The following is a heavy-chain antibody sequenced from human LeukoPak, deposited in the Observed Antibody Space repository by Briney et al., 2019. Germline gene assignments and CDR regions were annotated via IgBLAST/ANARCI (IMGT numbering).Heavy chain of an antibody. CDR2: IYHSGST. CDR3: ARSYSNYVHWYFDL. CDR1: GGSISSSNW. Sequence: SGTLSLTCAVSGGSISSSNWWSWVRPPPGKGLEWIGEIYHSGSTNYNPSLKSRVTISVDKSKNQFSLNLSSVTAADTAVYYCARSYSNYVHWYFDLWGRGALVTVSS. J-gene: IGHJ2*01. V-gene: IGHV4-4*02. D-gene: IGHD4-11*01.